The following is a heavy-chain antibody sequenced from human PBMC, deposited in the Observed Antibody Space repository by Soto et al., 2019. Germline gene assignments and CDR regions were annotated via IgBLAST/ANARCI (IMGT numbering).Heavy chain of an antibody. Sequence: SVKVSCKASGGTFSSYTISWVRQAPGQGLEWMGRIIPILGIANYAQKFQGRVTITADKSTSTAYMELSSLRSEDTAVYYCARVFIGSFSFRRRTEHRVPDYYYYYMDVWGKGTTVTVSS. CDR2: IIPILGIA. D-gene: IGHD6-13*01. CDR3: ARVFIGSFSFRRRTEHRVPDYYYYYMDV. V-gene: IGHV1-69*02. CDR1: GGTFSSYT. J-gene: IGHJ6*03.